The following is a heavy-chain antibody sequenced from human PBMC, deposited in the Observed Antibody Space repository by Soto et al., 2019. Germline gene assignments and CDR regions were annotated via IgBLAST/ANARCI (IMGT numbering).Heavy chain of an antibody. V-gene: IGHV3-23*01. Sequence: EVQLLESGGGLVQPEGSLRLSCAASGFTFSSYAMSWVRQAPGKGLEWVSAISGSGGSTYYADSVKGRFTISRDNSKNTLYLQMNSLRAEDTAVYYCAKFGDWNDGRSYWGQGTLVTVSS. CDR3: AKFGDWNDGRSY. J-gene: IGHJ4*02. D-gene: IGHD1-1*01. CDR2: ISGSGGST. CDR1: GFTFSSYA.